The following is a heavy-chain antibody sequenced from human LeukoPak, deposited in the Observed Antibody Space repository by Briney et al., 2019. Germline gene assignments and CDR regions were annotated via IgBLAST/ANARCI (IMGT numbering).Heavy chain of an antibody. CDR3: ARFRLVATMSFDY. CDR2: IYTNGIT. CDR1: GGSMNSGSFY. J-gene: IGHJ4*02. D-gene: IGHD5-12*01. Sequence: PSQTLSLTCTVSGGSMNSGSFYWSWIRQPAGKGLEWLGRIYTNGITNYDPSLRGRVTISVDTSKNQFSLKLSSVTAADTAVYYCARFRLVATMSFDYWGQGTLVTVSS. V-gene: IGHV4-61*02.